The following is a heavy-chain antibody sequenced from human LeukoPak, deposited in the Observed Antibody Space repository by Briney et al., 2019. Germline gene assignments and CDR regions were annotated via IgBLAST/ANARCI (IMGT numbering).Heavy chain of an antibody. D-gene: IGHD2-15*01. CDR1: GFTFSSYS. CDR2: ISSSSSTI. Sequence: PGGSLRLSCAASGFTFSSYSMNWVRQAPGKGLEWVSYISSSSSTIYYADSVKGRFTISRDNAKNSLYLQMNSLRAEDTAVYYCARVVGSPYYYYMDVWGKGTTVTVSS. V-gene: IGHV3-48*04. CDR3: ARVVGSPYYYYMDV. J-gene: IGHJ6*03.